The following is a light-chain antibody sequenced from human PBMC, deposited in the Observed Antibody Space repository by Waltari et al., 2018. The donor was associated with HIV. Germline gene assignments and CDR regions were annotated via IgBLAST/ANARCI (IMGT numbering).Light chain of an antibody. Sequence: DIQVPQSPSYLSASVGDRVTSTCQESQDIDKYVNWYQQKPGKVPKLLIYAESSLQPGVPARFSGSGSGTYFTFAISSLQPEDVGTYYCQQYDTLYTFGQGT. CDR3: QQYDTLYT. CDR2: AES. CDR1: QDIDKY. J-gene: IGKJ2*01. V-gene: IGKV1-33*01.